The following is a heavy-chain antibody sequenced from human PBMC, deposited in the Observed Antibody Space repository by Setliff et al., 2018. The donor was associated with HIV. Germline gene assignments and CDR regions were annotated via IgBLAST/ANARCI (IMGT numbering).Heavy chain of an antibody. J-gene: IGHJ4*02. CDR1: GFTFSDYY. CDR3: AKEDQRVTSVDY. V-gene: IGHV3-11*06. CDR2: ISSSSSSYT. D-gene: IGHD2-2*01. Sequence: PGGSLRLSCAASGFTFSDYYMSWIRQAPGKGLEWVSYISSSSSSYTNYADSVKGRFTISRDNSKNTLFLQMNSLRSEDTAVYYCAKEDQRVTSVDYWGQGTPVTVSS.